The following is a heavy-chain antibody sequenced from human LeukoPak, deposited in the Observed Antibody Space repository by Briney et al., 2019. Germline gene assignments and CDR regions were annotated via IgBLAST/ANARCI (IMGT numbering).Heavy chain of an antibody. CDR3: AHMGSGSYLHDY. Sequence: KASETLSLTCAVSGGSISSSNWWSWVRQPPGKGLEWIGEIYHSGSTNYNPSLKSRVTISVDTSKNQFSLKLSSVTAADTAVYYCAHMGSGSYLHDYWGQGTLVTVSS. CDR2: IYHSGST. CDR1: GGSISSSNW. J-gene: IGHJ4*02. V-gene: IGHV4-4*02. D-gene: IGHD1-26*01.